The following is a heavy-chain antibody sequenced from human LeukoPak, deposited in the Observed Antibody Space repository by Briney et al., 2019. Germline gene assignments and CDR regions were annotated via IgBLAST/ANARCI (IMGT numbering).Heavy chain of an antibody. V-gene: IGHV3-23*01. CDR1: GFTFSRYG. CDR3: AKDPSSSWFGDYFDY. D-gene: IGHD6-13*01. J-gene: IGHJ4*02. CDR2: ISGSGGST. Sequence: TGGSLRLSCAASGFTFSRYGMTWVRQAPGKGLEWVSGISGSGGSTYYADSVKGRFTISRDNSKNTLYLQMNSLRAEDTAVYYCAKDPSSSWFGDYFDYWGQGTLVTVSS.